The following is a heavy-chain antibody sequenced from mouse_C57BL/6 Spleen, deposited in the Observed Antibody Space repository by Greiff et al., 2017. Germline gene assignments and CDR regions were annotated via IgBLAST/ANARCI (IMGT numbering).Heavy chain of an antibody. J-gene: IGHJ2*01. CDR1: GYTFTSYW. V-gene: IGHV1-50*01. Sequence: QVQLQQPGAELVKPGASVKLSCKASGYTFTSYWMQWVKQRPGQGLEWIGEIDPSDSYTNSNQKFKGKATLTVDTSSSTAYMQLSSLTSEDSAVYYCARATTGDYFDYWGQGTTLTVSS. CDR2: IDPSDSYT. CDR3: ARATTGDYFDY. D-gene: IGHD1-1*01.